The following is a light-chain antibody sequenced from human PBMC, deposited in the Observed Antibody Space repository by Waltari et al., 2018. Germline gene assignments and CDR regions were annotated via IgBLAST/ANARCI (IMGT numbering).Light chain of an antibody. CDR3: QQSYSSPYT. CDR1: QRIGNF. V-gene: IGKV1-39*01. CDR2: GAD. Sequence: DIQMTQSPSSLSTSVGDRVTITCRASQRIGNFLNWYQHKPGKAPDLLLYGADCLQSGVPSRFSGSGSGTDFTLTISSPQPEDFATYFCQQSYSSPYTFGQGTKLEIK. J-gene: IGKJ2*01.